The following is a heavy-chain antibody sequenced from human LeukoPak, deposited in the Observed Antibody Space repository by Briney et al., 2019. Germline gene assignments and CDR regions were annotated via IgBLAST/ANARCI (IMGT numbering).Heavy chain of an antibody. D-gene: IGHD6-6*01. CDR3: ARLQYSSSSIDS. CDR1: GGSISSSSYY. Sequence: SETLSLTCTVSGGSISSSSYYWGWIRQPPGKGLEWIGSIYYRGTTYYNPSLESRVTMFVDSSKNQFSLRLSSVTAADTAFYYCARLQYSSSSIDSWGRGTLVTVSS. CDR2: IYYRGTT. V-gene: IGHV4-39*01. J-gene: IGHJ4*02.